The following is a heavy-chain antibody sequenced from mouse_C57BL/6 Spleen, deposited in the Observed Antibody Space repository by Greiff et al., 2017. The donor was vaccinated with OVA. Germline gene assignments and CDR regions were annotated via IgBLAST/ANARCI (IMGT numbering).Heavy chain of an antibody. CDR3: ASLIYYYDSSPLFDY. V-gene: IGHV1-82*01. D-gene: IGHD1-1*01. Sequence: VQLVESGPELVKPGASVKISCKASGYAFSSSWMNWVKQRPGKGLEWIGRIYPGDGDTNYNGKFKGKATLTADKSSSTAYMQLSSLTSEDSAVYFCASLIYYYDSSPLFDYWGKGTTLTVSS. CDR1: GYAFSSSW. J-gene: IGHJ2*01. CDR2: IYPGDGDT.